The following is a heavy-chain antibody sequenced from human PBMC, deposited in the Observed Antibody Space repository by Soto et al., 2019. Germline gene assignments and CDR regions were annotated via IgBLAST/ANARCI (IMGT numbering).Heavy chain of an antibody. J-gene: IGHJ4*02. CDR2: IGRSDSTV. CDR1: GFTFSTYE. D-gene: IGHD3-3*01. CDR3: ARDGRDLLDF. V-gene: IGHV3-48*03. Sequence: GGSLRLSCAASGFTFSTYEMNWVRQAPGKGLEWISYIGRSDSTVYYADSVKGRFTISRDNAKNSLYLQMNSLRAEDTAVYYCARDGRDLLDFWGQGTLVTVSS.